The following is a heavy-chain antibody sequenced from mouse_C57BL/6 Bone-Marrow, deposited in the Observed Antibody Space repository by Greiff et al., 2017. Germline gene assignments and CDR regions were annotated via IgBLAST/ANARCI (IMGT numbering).Heavy chain of an antibody. CDR2: IHPNSGST. Sequence: QVQLQQSGAELVKPGASVTLSCKASGYTFTSYWMHWVKQRPGQGLEWIGMIHPNSGSTNYNEKFKSKATLTVDKSSSTAYMQLSSLTSEDSAVYYCARSGSYDFDYWGQGTTVTVSS. D-gene: IGHD2-12*01. J-gene: IGHJ2*01. CDR3: ARSGSYDFDY. CDR1: GYTFTSYW. V-gene: IGHV1-64*01.